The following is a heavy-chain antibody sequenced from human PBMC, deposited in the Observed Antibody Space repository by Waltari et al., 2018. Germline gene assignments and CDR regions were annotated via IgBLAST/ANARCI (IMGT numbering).Heavy chain of an antibody. D-gene: IGHD6-19*01. CDR1: GYTLTELS. Sequence: QVQLVQSGAEVKKPGASVKVSCKVSGYTLTELSMHWVRQAPGKGLEWMGGFDPEDGETIYAQKFQGRVTMTEDTSASTAYMGLSSLRSEDTAVYYCARVEQWLVAFDYWGQGTLVTVSS. CDR3: ARVEQWLVAFDY. J-gene: IGHJ4*02. V-gene: IGHV1-24*01. CDR2: FDPEDGET.